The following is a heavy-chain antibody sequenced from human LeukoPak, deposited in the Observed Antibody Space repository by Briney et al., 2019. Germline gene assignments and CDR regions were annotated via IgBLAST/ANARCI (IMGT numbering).Heavy chain of an antibody. CDR1: GFTFSSYE. Sequence: SGGSLRLSCAASGFTFSSYEMNWDRQAPGKGLEWVSHVSSSGSTTYYADSVKGRFTISRDNAKNSLYLQMNSPRAEDTAVYYCARDSDSDYWGQGTLVTVSS. V-gene: IGHV3-48*03. J-gene: IGHJ4*02. D-gene: IGHD3-10*01. CDR2: VSSSGSTT. CDR3: ARDSDSDY.